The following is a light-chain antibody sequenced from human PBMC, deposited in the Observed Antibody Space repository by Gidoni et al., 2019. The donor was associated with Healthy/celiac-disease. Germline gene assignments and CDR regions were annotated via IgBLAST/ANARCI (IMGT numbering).Light chain of an antibody. Sequence: DIVMTQSPLSLPVTPGEPASISCRSSQSLLHSNGYNYLDWYLQKPGQSPQLLVYLGSNRASGVPDRFSGSGSGTDFTLKISRVEAEDVGVYYCMQALQTPWGFXQGTKVEI. CDR3: MQALQTPWG. CDR2: LGS. CDR1: QSLLHSNGYNY. V-gene: IGKV2-28*01. J-gene: IGKJ1*01.